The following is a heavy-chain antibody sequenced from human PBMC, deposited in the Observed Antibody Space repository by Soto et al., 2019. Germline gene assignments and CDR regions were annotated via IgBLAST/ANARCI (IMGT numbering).Heavy chain of an antibody. D-gene: IGHD1-26*01. CDR3: ASHVGSGYSDY. V-gene: IGHV4-59*13. J-gene: IGHJ4*02. Sequence: QVQLQESGPGLVKPSETLSLTSNVSGASISEYYWSWIRQPQGKGLELIGYIYTSGNTNYNPSLKSRVTISVDTSKNQFSLKLRSVTAADTTVYYNASHVGSGYSDYWGQGTLVTVSS. CDR2: IYTSGNT. CDR1: GASISEYY.